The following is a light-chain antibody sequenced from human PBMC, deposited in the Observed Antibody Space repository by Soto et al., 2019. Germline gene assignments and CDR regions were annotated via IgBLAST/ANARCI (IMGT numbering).Light chain of an antibody. Sequence: EIVLTQSPGTLSLLPGQRATLSCRASQSVRSSFLAWYQQRPGQGPRLLISGASSRATGIPDRFSGSGSGTDFTLTISRLEPEDFAVYYCQQYGSSPLTFGEGTKVEIK. CDR3: QQYGSSPLT. V-gene: IGKV3-20*01. CDR1: QSVRSSF. CDR2: GAS. J-gene: IGKJ4*01.